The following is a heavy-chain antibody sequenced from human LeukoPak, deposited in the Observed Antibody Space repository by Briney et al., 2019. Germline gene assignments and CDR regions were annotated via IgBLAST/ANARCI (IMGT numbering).Heavy chain of an antibody. V-gene: IGHV3-23*01. Sequence: GGSLRLSCAASGFTFSSYAMSWVRQAPGKGLEWVSAISGSGGSTYYADSVKGRFTISRDNSKNTLYLQMNSLRAEDTAVYYCAKVHRESGWYTDPFDYWGQGTLVTVSS. J-gene: IGHJ4*02. CDR1: GFTFSSYA. D-gene: IGHD6-19*01. CDR3: AKVHRESGWYTDPFDY. CDR2: ISGSGGST.